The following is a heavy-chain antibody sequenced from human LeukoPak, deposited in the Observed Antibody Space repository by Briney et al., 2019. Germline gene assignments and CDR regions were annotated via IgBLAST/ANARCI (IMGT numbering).Heavy chain of an antibody. CDR2: INHSGST. CDR1: GGSFSGYY. Sequence: SETLSLTCAVYGGSFSGYYWSWIRQPPGKGLEWIGEINHSGSTNYNPSLKSRVTISVDTSKNQFSLKLSSVTAADTAVYYCARDSKILWFGESTSYYYYGMDVWGQGTTVTVSS. D-gene: IGHD3-10*01. CDR3: ARDSKILWFGESTSYYYYGMDV. J-gene: IGHJ6*02. V-gene: IGHV4-34*01.